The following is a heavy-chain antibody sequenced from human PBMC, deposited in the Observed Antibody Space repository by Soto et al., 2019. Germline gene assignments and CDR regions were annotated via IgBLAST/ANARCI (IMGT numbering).Heavy chain of an antibody. Sequence: GGSLRLSCAASGFTFSSYSMNWVRQAPGKGLEWVSSISSSSSYIYYADSVKGRFTISRDNAKNSLYLQMNSLRAEDTAVYYCAREALEMATIPGYWGQGTLVTGSS. D-gene: IGHD5-12*01. V-gene: IGHV3-21*01. CDR1: GFTFSSYS. CDR3: AREALEMATIPGY. J-gene: IGHJ4*02. CDR2: ISSSSSYI.